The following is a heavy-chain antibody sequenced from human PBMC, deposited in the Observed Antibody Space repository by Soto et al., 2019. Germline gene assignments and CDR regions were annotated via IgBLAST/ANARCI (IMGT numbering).Heavy chain of an antibody. V-gene: IGHV5-10-1*01. CDR2: VDPHNGYT. Sequence: GEALKITCQGSGDMFTNYWINRVRHVSRGGLEWRGRVDPHNGYTNYNPSFQGHVTISADKSTSTSSLKWSTLRASDTAVYYCASHNFFCGGDCNSSGMAVWGQGTTVTVSS. D-gene: IGHD2-21*02. CDR3: ASHNFFCGGDCNSSGMAV. J-gene: IGHJ6*02. CDR1: GDMFTNYW.